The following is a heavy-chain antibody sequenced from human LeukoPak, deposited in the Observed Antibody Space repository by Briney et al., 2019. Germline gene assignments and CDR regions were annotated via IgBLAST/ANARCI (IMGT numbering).Heavy chain of an antibody. D-gene: IGHD1-14*01. V-gene: IGHV3-30-3*01. Sequence: PGGSLRLSCAASGFTFRSYAMHWVRQAPGKGLEWVAVISNDGSNKYYAGSVKGRFTISRDNSKNTLYLQMNSLRAEDTAVYYCTRLLGTESNYWGQGTLVTVSS. CDR2: ISNDGSNK. CDR3: TRLLGTESNY. CDR1: GFTFRSYA. J-gene: IGHJ4*02.